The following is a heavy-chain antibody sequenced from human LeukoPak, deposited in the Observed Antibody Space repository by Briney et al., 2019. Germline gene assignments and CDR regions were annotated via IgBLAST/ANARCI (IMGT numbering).Heavy chain of an antibody. CDR2: IYYSGST. V-gene: IGHV4-59*08. CDR1: GGSISSYY. D-gene: IGHD6-25*01. Sequence: PSETLSLTCTVSGGSISSYYWNWLRQPPGKGLEWIGYIYYSGSTNYNPSLKSRVTISVDTSKNQFSLKLSSVTAADTAVYYCARGRLPSDYWGQGTLVTVSS. J-gene: IGHJ4*02. CDR3: ARGRLPSDY.